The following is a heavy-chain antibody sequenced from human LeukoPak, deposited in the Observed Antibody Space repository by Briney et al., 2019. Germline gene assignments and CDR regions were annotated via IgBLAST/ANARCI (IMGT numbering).Heavy chain of an antibody. CDR3: ARDLRGSPDR. CDR1: GFTFTTFW. D-gene: IGHD3-16*01. CDR2: INPDGGTT. Sequence: GGSLRLSCSASGFTFTTFWVKWVRQVPGKGLVWVSLINPDGGTTTYADSVKGRFTISRDNAKNTVYLQMNSLGGEDTAIYYCARDLRGSPDRWGQGTLVTVSS. V-gene: IGHV3-74*01. J-gene: IGHJ5*02.